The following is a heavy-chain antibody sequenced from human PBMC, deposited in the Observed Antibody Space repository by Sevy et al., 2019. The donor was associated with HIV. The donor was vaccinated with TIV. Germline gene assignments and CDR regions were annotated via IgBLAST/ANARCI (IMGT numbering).Heavy chain of an antibody. J-gene: IGHJ6*02. CDR3: AKDHNYYGSGSYYFLGNYYYYYGMDV. Sequence: GGSLRLSCAASGFSLSSYGMHWVRQAPGKGLEWVAVISDDGSNKYYAHSVKGRFTISRDNSKNTLYLQMNSLRAEDTAVYYCAKDHNYYGSGSYYFLGNYYYYYGMDVWGQGTTVTVSS. V-gene: IGHV3-30*18. CDR1: GFSLSSYG. CDR2: ISDDGSNK. D-gene: IGHD3-10*01.